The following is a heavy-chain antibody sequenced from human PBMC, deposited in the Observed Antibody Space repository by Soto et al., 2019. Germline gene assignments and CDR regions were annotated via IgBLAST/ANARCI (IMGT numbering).Heavy chain of an antibody. Sequence: QLQLQESGPGLVKPSETLSLTCTVSGGSISSSSYYWGWIRQPPGKGLEWIGSIYYSGSTYYNPSLKRRVTISVDTSKKQFSLKLSSVTAADTAVYYCATPPAYCSSTSCYGHDAFDIWGQGTMVTVSS. CDR2: IYYSGST. CDR3: ATPPAYCSSTSCYGHDAFDI. CDR1: GGSISSSSYY. V-gene: IGHV4-39*01. D-gene: IGHD2-2*01. J-gene: IGHJ3*02.